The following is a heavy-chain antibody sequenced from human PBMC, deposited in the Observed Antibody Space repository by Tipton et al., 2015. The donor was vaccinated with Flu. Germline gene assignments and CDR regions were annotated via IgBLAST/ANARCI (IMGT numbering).Heavy chain of an antibody. D-gene: IGHD3-10*01. CDR2: IHYSGSP. CDR1: GDSMRSDYF. V-gene: IGHV4-38-2*02. CDR3: ARSTYHYGSGSSDY. J-gene: IGHJ4*02. Sequence: TLSLTCTVSGDSMRSDYFWGWIRQAPGKGLEWIGNIHYSGSPHYNPSPKSRVTISVDTSKNQFSQRLSSVTAADTAVYYCARSTYHYGSGSSDYWGQGTLVTVSS.